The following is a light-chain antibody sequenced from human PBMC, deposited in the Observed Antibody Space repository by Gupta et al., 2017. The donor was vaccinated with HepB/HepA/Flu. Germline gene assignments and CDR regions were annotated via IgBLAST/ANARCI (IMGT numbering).Light chain of an antibody. CDR1: QSISSY. Sequence: DIQMTQSPSSLSASVGDRVTITCRASQSISSYLNWYEQKPGKAPKLLIYAASSLQSGVPSRFSGSGSGTDFTLTISSRQPEDFATYYCQQRDSTPLTFGHGTKVDIK. CDR2: AAS. V-gene: IGKV1-39*01. J-gene: IGKJ3*01. CDR3: QQRDSTPLT.